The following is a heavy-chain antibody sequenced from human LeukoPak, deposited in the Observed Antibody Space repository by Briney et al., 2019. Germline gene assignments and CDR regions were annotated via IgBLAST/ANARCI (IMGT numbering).Heavy chain of an antibody. CDR1: GYTFTGYY. CDR3: ARVRYCSSTSCPEGPYGMDV. J-gene: IGHJ6*02. V-gene: IGHV1-2*02. CDR2: INPNSGGT. D-gene: IGHD2-2*01. Sequence: GASVKVSCKASGYTFTGYYMHWVRQAPGQGLEWMGWINPNSGGTNYAQKFQGRVTMTRDTSISTAYMELSRLRSDNTAVYYCARVRYCSSTSCPEGPYGMDVWGQGTTVTVSS.